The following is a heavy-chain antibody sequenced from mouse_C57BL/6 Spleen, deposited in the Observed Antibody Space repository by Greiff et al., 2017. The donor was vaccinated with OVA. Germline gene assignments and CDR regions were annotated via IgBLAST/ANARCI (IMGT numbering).Heavy chain of an antibody. D-gene: IGHD2-1*01. Sequence: VQLKESGGGLVKPGGSLKLSCAASGFTFSDYGMHWVRQAPEKGLEWVAYISSGSSTIYYADTVKGRFTISRDNAKNTLFLQMTSLRSEDTAMYYCARTLLGNAMDYWGQGTSVTVSS. J-gene: IGHJ4*01. CDR3: ARTLLGNAMDY. CDR2: ISSGSSTI. V-gene: IGHV5-17*01. CDR1: GFTFSDYG.